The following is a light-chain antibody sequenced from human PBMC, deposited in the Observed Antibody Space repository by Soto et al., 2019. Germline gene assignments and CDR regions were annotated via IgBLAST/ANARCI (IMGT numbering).Light chain of an antibody. Sequence: DIVMTQSPDSPAVSLGERATIKCKSSQRLLYSSTNKNYLAWYQQRPGQPPKLLIYWASTRKSGVPDRFSGSGSGTDFTLTITSLQADDVAVYYCQQYYTTRTFGQGTKVEIK. CDR1: QRLLYSSTNKNY. J-gene: IGKJ1*01. V-gene: IGKV4-1*01. CDR2: WAS. CDR3: QQYYTTRT.